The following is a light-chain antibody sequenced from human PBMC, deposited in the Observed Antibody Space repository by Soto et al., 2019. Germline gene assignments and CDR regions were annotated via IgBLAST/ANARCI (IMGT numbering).Light chain of an antibody. CDR2: DAS. J-gene: IGKJ5*01. V-gene: IGKV3-11*01. CDR1: QSVSGS. Sequence: EVVMTQSPATLSVSPGERATLSCRASQSVSGSLGWYQQKPGQAPRLIIYDASVRATGIPARFSGSGSGTDFTLTISSLEPEDFAVYYCQQRSNWPPVTFGQGTRLEIK. CDR3: QQRSNWPPVT.